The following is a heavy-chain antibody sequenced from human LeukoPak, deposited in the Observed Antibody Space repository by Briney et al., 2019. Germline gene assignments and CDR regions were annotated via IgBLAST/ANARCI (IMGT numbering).Heavy chain of an antibody. CDR3: ARDIVVVTAISAFDI. Sequence: SVKVSCKASGGTFGSYAISWVRQAPGQGLEWMGRIIPIFGTANYAQKFQGRVTITTDESTSTAYMELSSLRSEDTAVYYCARDIVVVTAISAFDIWGQGTMVTVSS. D-gene: IGHD2-21*02. V-gene: IGHV1-69*05. CDR2: IIPIFGTA. CDR1: GGTFGSYA. J-gene: IGHJ3*02.